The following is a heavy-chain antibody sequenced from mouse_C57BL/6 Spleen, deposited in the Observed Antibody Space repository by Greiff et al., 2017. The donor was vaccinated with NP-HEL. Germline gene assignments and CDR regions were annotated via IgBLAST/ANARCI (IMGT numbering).Heavy chain of an antibody. CDR3: ARRGLGSSYGFAD. D-gene: IGHD1-1*01. Sequence: QVQLKQPGAELVKPGASVKMSCKASGYTFTSYWITWVKQRPGQGLEWIGDIYPGSGSTNYNEKFKSKATLTVDTSSSTAYMQLSSLTSEDSAVYYCARRGLGSSYGFADWGQGTLVTVSA. CDR1: GYTFTSYW. V-gene: IGHV1-55*01. CDR2: IYPGSGST. J-gene: IGHJ3*01.